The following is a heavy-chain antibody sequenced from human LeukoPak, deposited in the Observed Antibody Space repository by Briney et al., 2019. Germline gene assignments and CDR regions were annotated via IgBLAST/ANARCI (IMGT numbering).Heavy chain of an antibody. Sequence: IPSETLSLTCTVPRGPISSGRYYWSWIRQHPGKGLEWLVYIYYTGSTYYNPSLKSRVTISLDTSKNQFSLKLSSVTAADTAVYYCARDVDGGNSVWFDPWGQGTLVTVSS. J-gene: IGHJ5*02. CDR3: ARDVDGGNSVWFDP. CDR2: IYYTGST. V-gene: IGHV4-31*03. D-gene: IGHD4-23*01. CDR1: RGPISSGRYY.